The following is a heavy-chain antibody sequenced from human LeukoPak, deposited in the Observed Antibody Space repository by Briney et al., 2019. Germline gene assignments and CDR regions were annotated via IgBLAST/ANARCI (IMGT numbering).Heavy chain of an antibody. CDR3: ARADYYDSSGYFSRAFDI. Sequence: EASVKVSCKASGYTFTSYAMNWVRQAPGQGLEWMGWINAGNGNTKYSQKFQGRVTITRDTSASTAYMELSSLRSEDTAVYYCARADYYDSSGYFSRAFDIWGQGTMVTVSS. J-gene: IGHJ3*02. CDR2: INAGNGNT. V-gene: IGHV1-3*01. CDR1: GYTFTSYA. D-gene: IGHD3-22*01.